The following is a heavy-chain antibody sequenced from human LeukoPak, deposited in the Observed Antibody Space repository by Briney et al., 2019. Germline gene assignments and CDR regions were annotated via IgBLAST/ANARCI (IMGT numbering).Heavy chain of an antibody. CDR2: ISGSGGST. D-gene: IGHD1-26*01. CDR3: AKDLGSVGV. J-gene: IGHJ1*01. CDR1: GVTFSTYS. V-gene: IGHV3-23*01. Sequence: GSLRLSCAASGVTFSTYSMNWVRQAPGKGLEWVSAISGSGGSTYYADSVKGRFTISRDNSKNTLYLQMNSLRAEDTAVYYCAKDLGSVGVWGQGTLVTVSS.